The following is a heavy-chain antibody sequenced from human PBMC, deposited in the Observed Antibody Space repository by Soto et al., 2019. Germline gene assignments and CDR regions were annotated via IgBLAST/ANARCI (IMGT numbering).Heavy chain of an antibody. D-gene: IGHD5-12*01. CDR1: GGSISSGGYY. CDR3: ARSGGYGDFDY. V-gene: IGHV4-31*03. CDR2: IYYSGTT. J-gene: IGHJ4*02. Sequence: QVQLQESGPGLVKPSQTLSLTCTVSGGSISSGGYYWSWIRQHPGKGLEWFGYIYYSGTTYYNPSLKRRVTISVATPKNQFSLKLNSVTAADTAVYYCARSGGYGDFDYWGQGTLVTVSS.